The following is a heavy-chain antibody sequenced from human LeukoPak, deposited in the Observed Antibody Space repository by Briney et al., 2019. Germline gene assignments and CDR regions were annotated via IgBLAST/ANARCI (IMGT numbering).Heavy chain of an antibody. CDR3: ARATASGSGRAYDR. Sequence: SETLSLTCAVYGESMIGHYWTWIRQPPGKRLEWIGEIHHSGGTNSNPSLKNRVTMSIDMSKNQFSLKLSSVTAADTAVYFCARATASGSGRAYDRWAQGNLVPVSS. V-gene: IGHV4-34*01. CDR1: GESMIGHY. CDR2: IHHSGGT. J-gene: IGHJ5*02. D-gene: IGHD3-10*01.